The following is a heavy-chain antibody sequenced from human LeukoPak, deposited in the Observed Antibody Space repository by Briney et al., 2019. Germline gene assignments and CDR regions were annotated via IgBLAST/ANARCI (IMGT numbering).Heavy chain of an antibody. CDR3: AKPYYDFWSGYPNPSYYDILTGPPGY. D-gene: IGHD3-3*01. Sequence: GGSLRLSCAASGFTFSSYGMHWVRQAPGKGLEWVAVISYDGSNKYYADSVKGRFTISRDNSKNTLYLQMNSLRAEDTAVYYCAKPYYDFWSGYPNPSYYDILTGPPGYWGQGTLVTVPS. V-gene: IGHV3-30*18. CDR2: ISYDGSNK. J-gene: IGHJ4*02. CDR1: GFTFSSYG.